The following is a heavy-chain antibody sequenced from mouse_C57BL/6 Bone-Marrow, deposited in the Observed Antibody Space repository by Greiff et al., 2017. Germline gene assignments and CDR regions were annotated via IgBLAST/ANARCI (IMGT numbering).Heavy chain of an antibody. J-gene: IGHJ4*01. D-gene: IGHD4-1*01. CDR3: ARQRRLGYYAMDY. Sequence: VQLKESGGDLVKPGGSLKLSCAASGFTFSSYGMSWVRQTPDKRLEWVATISSGGSYTYYPDSVKGRFTISRDNAKNTLYLQMSSLKSEDTAMYYCARQRRLGYYAMDYWGQGTSVTVSS. CDR1: GFTFSSYG. CDR2: ISSGGSYT. V-gene: IGHV5-6*01.